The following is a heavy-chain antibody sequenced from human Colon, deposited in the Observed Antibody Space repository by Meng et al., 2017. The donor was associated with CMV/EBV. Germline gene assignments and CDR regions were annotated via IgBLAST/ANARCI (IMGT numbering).Heavy chain of an antibody. CDR3: ARDPGSSSFDY. Sequence: GGSLRLSCAASGFTFHSYWMTWVRLAPGKGPEFVANINQDGSTRNYLGSVKGRFTISRDNAKASLYLQMNSLRPEDTAVYYCARDPGSSSFDYWGQGTLVTVSS. CDR1: GFTFHSYW. J-gene: IGHJ4*02. D-gene: IGHD6-13*01. V-gene: IGHV3-7*01. CDR2: INQDGSTR.